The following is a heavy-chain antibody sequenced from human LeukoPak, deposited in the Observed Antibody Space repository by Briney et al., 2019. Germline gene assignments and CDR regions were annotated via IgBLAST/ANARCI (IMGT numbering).Heavy chain of an antibody. CDR1: GYTFTSYD. V-gene: IGHV1-8*01. CDR3: ARRAYYDFWSGSSRTFYYGMDV. Sequence: ASVKVSCKASGYTFTSYDINWVRQATGQGLEWMGWMNPNSGNTGYAQRFQGRVTMTRNTSISTAYMELSSLRSEDTAVYYCARRAYYDFWSGSSRTFYYGMDVWGQGTTVTVSS. J-gene: IGHJ6*02. D-gene: IGHD3-3*01. CDR2: MNPNSGNT.